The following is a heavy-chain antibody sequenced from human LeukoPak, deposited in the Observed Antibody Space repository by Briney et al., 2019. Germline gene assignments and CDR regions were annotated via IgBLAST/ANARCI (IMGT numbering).Heavy chain of an antibody. CDR1: GGSISSGGYY. CDR2: IYYSGST. J-gene: IGHJ3*02. V-gene: IGHV4-61*08. D-gene: IGHD3-3*01. CDR3: ARGSITIFGVVIIPDAFDI. Sequence: SETLSLTCTVSGGSISSGGYYWSWIRQPPGKGLEWIGYIYYSGSTNYNPSLKSRVTISVDTSKNQFSLKLSSVTAADTAVYYCARGSITIFGVVIIPDAFDIWGQGTMVTVSS.